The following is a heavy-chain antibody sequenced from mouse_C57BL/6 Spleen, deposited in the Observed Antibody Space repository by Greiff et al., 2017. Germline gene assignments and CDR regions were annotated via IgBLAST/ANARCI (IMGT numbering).Heavy chain of an antibody. CDR3: AKNGEGYAMDY. Sequence: QVQLKESGPGLVQPSQSLSITCTVSGFSLTSYGVHWVRQSPGQGLEWLGVLWRGGSTDYNAAFMSRLRITTANSKSQVFFKMNRLQADDTAIYYCAKNGEGYAMDYWGQGTSVTVSS. CDR2: LWRGGST. V-gene: IGHV2-5*01. J-gene: IGHJ4*01. CDR1: GFSLTSYG.